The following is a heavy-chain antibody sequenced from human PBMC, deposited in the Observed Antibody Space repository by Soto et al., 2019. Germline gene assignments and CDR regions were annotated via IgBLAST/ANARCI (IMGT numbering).Heavy chain of an antibody. Sequence: ETLSLTCTVSGGSISSYSWNWIRQPPGKGLEWMGYIFYSGSTNYNPSLKSRVTISVDTAENQFSLKLSSVTAADTAIYYCAREGFDHRTDSWGQGIPVTVSS. V-gene: IGHV4-59*01. CDR2: IFYSGST. J-gene: IGHJ4*02. CDR1: GGSISSYS. CDR3: AREGFDHRTDS.